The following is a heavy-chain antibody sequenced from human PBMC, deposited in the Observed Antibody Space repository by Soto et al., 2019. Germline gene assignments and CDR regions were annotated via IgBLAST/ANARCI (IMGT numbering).Heavy chain of an antibody. V-gene: IGHV1-18*01. CDR3: ARTTYYDFWSGYPSGGMDV. D-gene: IGHD3-3*01. J-gene: IGHJ6*02. CDR2: ISAYNGNT. Sequence: ASVRVSCKXSGYTFTSYGISWVRQAPGQGLEWMGWISAYNGNTNYAQKLQGRVTMTTDTSTSTAHMELRSLRSDDTAVYYCARTTYYDFWSGYPSGGMDVWGQGTTVTVSS. CDR1: GYTFTSYG.